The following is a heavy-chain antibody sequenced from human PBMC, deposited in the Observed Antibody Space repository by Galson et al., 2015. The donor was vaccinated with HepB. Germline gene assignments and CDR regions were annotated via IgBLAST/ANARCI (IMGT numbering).Heavy chain of an antibody. CDR3: AKGHSFLVVVAATGY. V-gene: IGHV3-23*01. CDR2: ISGSGGST. Sequence: SLRLSCAASGFTFSSYAMSWVRQAPGKGLEWVSAISGSGGSTYYADSVKGRFTISRDNSKNTLYLQMNSLRAEDTAVYYCAKGHSFLVVVAATGYWGQGTLVTVSS. J-gene: IGHJ4*02. D-gene: IGHD2-15*01. CDR1: GFTFSSYA.